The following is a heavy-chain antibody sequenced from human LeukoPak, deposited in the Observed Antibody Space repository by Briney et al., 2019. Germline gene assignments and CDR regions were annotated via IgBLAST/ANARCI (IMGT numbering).Heavy chain of an antibody. D-gene: IGHD2-2*01. CDR3: LLVVAEDWFDP. CDR2: ISYDGSNK. Sequence: GGSLRLSCAASGFTFSSYGMHWVRQAPGKGLEWVAVISYDGSNKYYADSVKGRFTISRDNSKNTLYLQMNSLRAEDTAVYYCLLVVAEDWFDPWGQGTLVTVSS. V-gene: IGHV3-30*03. CDR1: GFTFSSYG. J-gene: IGHJ5*02.